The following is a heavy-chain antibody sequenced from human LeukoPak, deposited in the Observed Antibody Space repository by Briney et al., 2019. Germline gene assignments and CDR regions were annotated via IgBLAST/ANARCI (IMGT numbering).Heavy chain of an antibody. CDR3: AKVARVTMIVVVIRDINWFDP. V-gene: IGHV3-23*01. CDR2: ISVSGGGT. D-gene: IGHD3-22*01. J-gene: IGHJ5*02. Sequence: GGSLRLSCVASGFTFSAYSMTWVRQAPGKGLDWVSSISVSGGGTYYADSVRGRFTISRDNSKNTLYLQMNSLRAEDTAVYYCAKVARVTMIVVVIRDINWFDPWGQGTLVTVSS. CDR1: GFTFSAYS.